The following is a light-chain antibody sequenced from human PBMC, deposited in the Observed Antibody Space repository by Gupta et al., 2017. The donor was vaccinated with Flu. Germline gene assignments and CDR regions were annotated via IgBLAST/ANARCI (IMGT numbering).Light chain of an antibody. Sequence: EIELTQSPGTLSLSLGERDTLSCRASQSVSISYVAWYKHKPGQAPRLLIYGASSRATGLPDMCSGSAFGADFTLTSSRLDPEDFTVYYCQHYGSSLPTFGQGTRLEIK. CDR1: QSVSISY. CDR3: QHYGSSLPT. CDR2: GAS. V-gene: IGKV3-20*01. J-gene: IGKJ5*01.